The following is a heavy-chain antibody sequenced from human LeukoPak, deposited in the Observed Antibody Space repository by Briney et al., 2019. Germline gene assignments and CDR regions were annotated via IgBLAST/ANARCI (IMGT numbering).Heavy chain of an antibody. CDR2: IYHSGST. J-gene: IGHJ2*01. D-gene: IGHD3-22*01. V-gene: IGHV4-59*01. CDR3: ARDFYYYDSSGSLWYFDL. CDR1: GCSISRYY. Sequence: SETLSLTCTVSGCSISRYYWSWIRQPPGKGLEWIGYIYHSGSTNYNPSLKSRVTISVDTSKNQFSLKLSSVTAADTAVYYCARDFYYYDSSGSLWYFDLWGRGTLVTVSS.